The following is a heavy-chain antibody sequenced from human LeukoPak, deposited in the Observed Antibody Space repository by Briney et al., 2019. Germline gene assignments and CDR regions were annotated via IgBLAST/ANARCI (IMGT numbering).Heavy chain of an antibody. CDR2: INKDGSEK. J-gene: IGHJ4*02. V-gene: IGHV3-7*01. CDR1: GFTFDDYG. CDR3: ARDKVTY. Sequence: GGSLRLSCAASGFTFDDYGMSWVRQAPGKGLEWVAHINKDGSEKYYVDSVKGRFTISRDNAKNSLYLQMNSLRVEDTAVYYCARDKVTYWGRGTLVTVSS.